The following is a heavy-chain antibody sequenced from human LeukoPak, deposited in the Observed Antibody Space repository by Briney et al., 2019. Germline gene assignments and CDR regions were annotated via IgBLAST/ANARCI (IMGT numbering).Heavy chain of an antibody. CDR2: ISGGDGST. V-gene: IGHV3-23*01. CDR1: GYPLSKCP. Sequence: GGSQTLPCAVSGYPLSKCPVIWPRQARGEGVECVSAISGGDGSTYYADSVKGRFTISRDNSKNTLYLQMNSLGADDTAIYHCAKDLDYDSSGYYLDFWGQGTLVTVSS. J-gene: IGHJ4*02. CDR3: AKDLDYDSSGYYLDF. D-gene: IGHD3-22*01.